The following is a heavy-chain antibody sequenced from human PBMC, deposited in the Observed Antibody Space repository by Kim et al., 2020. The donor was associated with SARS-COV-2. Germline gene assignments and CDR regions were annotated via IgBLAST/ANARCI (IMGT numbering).Heavy chain of an antibody. CDR3: VIAAAHPFDY. CDR2: TT. D-gene: IGHD6-13*01. V-gene: IGHV4-30-2*04. Sequence: TTTDNPSLKMRVTISVATSKNQFSLKLSSVTAADTAVDYCVIAAAHPFDYWGQGTLVTVSS. J-gene: IGHJ4*02.